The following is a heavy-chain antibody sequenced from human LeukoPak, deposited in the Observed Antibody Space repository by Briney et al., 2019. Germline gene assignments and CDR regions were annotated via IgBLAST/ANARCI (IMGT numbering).Heavy chain of an antibody. CDR1: GGSFSGYY. J-gene: IGHJ3*02. CDR3: ARHEGRHGAFDI. Sequence: SETLSLTCAVYGGSFSGYYWSWIRQPPGKGLEWIGEINHSGSTNYNPSLKSRVTISVDTSKSQFPLKLSSVTAADTAVYYCARHEGRHGAFDIWGQGTMVTVSS. CDR2: INHSGST. V-gene: IGHV4-34*01.